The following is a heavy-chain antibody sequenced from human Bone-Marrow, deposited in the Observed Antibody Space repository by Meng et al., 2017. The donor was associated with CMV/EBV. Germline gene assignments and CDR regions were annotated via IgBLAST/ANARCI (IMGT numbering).Heavy chain of an antibody. J-gene: IGHJ4*02. CDR1: GYTFTSYD. CDR3: SRGLGAVTTYY. Sequence: ASVKVSCKASGYTFTSYDINWVRQATGQGLEGMGWMNPNSGNTGYAQKFQGRVTSTRNTSISTAYMEPSSLRSEDTAEYYCSRGLGAVTTYYWGQGTLVTVSS. D-gene: IGHD4-17*01. CDR2: MNPNSGNT. V-gene: IGHV1-8*03.